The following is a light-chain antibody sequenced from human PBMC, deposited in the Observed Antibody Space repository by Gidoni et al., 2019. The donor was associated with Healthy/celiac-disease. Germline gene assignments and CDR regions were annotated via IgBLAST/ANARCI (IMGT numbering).Light chain of an antibody. CDR1: SSNIGSNT. J-gene: IGLJ1*01. CDR3: AAWDDSLNGSYV. V-gene: IGLV1-44*01. Sequence: QSVLTQPPSASGTPGQRVTISCSGSSSNIGSNTVNWYQQLPGTAPKLLIYSNNQRPSGVPARFSGSKPGTSASLAISGLQSEDEADYYCAAWDDSLNGSYVFGTGTKVTVL. CDR2: SNN.